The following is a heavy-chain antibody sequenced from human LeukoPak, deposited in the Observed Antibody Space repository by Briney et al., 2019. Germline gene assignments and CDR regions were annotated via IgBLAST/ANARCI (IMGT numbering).Heavy chain of an antibody. Sequence: GSLRLSCTASGFTFGDYAMTWVRQAPGKGLEWVGFIRSKAYGGTTEYAASVKGRFSISRDDSKTITYLQMNSLKTEDTAVYYCTRDSESGDSFYYYGMDVWGQGTTVTVSS. CDR1: GFTFGDYA. D-gene: IGHD4-17*01. J-gene: IGHJ6*02. CDR2: IRSKAYGGTT. CDR3: TRDSESGDSFYYYGMDV. V-gene: IGHV3-49*04.